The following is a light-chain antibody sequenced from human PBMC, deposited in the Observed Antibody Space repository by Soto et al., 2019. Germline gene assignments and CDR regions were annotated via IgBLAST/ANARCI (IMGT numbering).Light chain of an antibody. Sequence: EIVLTQSPAILSVSPGERATLSCRASQSISRSLAWYQQKPGQAPRLLIYGASSRATGIPDRFSGSGSGTDFTLTISRLEPEDFAVYYCQQYGSSPTTFGQGTRLEIK. V-gene: IGKV3-20*01. CDR2: GAS. CDR1: QSISRS. CDR3: QQYGSSPTT. J-gene: IGKJ5*01.